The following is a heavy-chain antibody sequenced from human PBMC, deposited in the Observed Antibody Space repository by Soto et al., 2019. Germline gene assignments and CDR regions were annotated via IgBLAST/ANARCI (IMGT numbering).Heavy chain of an antibody. CDR1: EFTFSSYG. CDR3: ANDPRYDSSRYYYYSYYYGMDV. Sequence: GSLRLSCAASEFTFSSYGMHWVRQAPGKGLEWVAVISYDGSNKYYADSVKGRFTISRDNSKNTLYLQMNSLRPEDTAVSYGANDPRYDSSRYYYYSYYYGMDVWGQGTTVTVSS. J-gene: IGHJ6*02. V-gene: IGHV3-30*18. D-gene: IGHD3-22*01. CDR2: ISYDGSNK.